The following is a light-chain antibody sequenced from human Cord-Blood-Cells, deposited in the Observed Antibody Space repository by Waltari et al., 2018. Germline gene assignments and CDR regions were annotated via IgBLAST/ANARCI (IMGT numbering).Light chain of an antibody. Sequence: QSALTQPASVCGSPGQSITISCTGTSSAVGGYNYVSWHQQHPGKAPKLRIYDVSKRPSGVSNRFSGSKSGNTASLTISGLQAEDEADYYCSSYTSSSTYVFGTGTKVTVL. CDR1: SSAVGGYNY. CDR2: DVS. CDR3: SSYTSSSTYV. V-gene: IGLV2-14*01. J-gene: IGLJ1*01.